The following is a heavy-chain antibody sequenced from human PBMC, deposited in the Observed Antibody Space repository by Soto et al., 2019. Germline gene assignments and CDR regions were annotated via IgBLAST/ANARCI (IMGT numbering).Heavy chain of an antibody. V-gene: IGHV1-2*02. CDR2: IKPNSGGT. D-gene: IGHD4-17*01. J-gene: IGHJ6*02. Sequence: ASVKVSFKASGYTFTGYYMHWVRQAPGQGLEWMGWIKPNSGGTSYAQKFQGRVTMTRDTSISTAYIELSRLRSDDTAVYYCERTTVNRYYYYGMDVWGQGTTVTVSS. CDR3: ERTTVNRYYYYGMDV. CDR1: GYTFTGYY.